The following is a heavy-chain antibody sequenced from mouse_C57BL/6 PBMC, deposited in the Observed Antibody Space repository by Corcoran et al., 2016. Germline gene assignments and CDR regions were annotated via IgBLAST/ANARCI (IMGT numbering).Heavy chain of an antibody. CDR2: INTYSGVP. V-gene: IGHV9-3*01. D-gene: IGHD4-1*01. Sequence: QIQLVQSGPELKKPGETVKISCKASGYTFTTYGMSWVKQAPGKGLKWMGWINTYSGVPTYADDFKGRFAFSLETSASTAYLQINNLKNEDTATYFCARLGRDAMDYWGQGTSVTVSS. J-gene: IGHJ4*01. CDR1: GYTFTTYG. CDR3: ARLGRDAMDY.